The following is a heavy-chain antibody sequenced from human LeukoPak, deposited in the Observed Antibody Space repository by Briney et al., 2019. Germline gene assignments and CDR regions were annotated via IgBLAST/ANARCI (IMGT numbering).Heavy chain of an antibody. CDR1: GFTFSSYG. J-gene: IGHJ4*02. CDR2: ISGSGGST. Sequence: GGSLRLSCAASGFTFSSYGMSWVRQAPGKGLEWVSAISGSGGSTYYADSVKGRFTISRDNSKNTLYLQMNSLRAEDTAVYYCAKWDTYYDSSGYYFYWGQGALVTVSS. V-gene: IGHV3-23*01. D-gene: IGHD3-22*01. CDR3: AKWDTYYDSSGYYFY.